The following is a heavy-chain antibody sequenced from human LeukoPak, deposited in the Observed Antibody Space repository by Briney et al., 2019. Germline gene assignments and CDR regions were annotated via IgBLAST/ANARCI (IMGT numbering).Heavy chain of an antibody. V-gene: IGHV4-39*01. J-gene: IGHJ5*02. CDR3: ARWHYYGSGSYGWFDP. D-gene: IGHD3-10*01. CDR1: GGSISSYY. Sequence: PSETLSLTCTVSGGSISSYYWGWIRQPPGKGLEWIGSIYYSGSTYYNPSLKSRVTISVDTSKNQFSLKLSSVTAADTAVYYCARWHYYGSGSYGWFDPWGQGTLVTVSS. CDR2: IYYSGST.